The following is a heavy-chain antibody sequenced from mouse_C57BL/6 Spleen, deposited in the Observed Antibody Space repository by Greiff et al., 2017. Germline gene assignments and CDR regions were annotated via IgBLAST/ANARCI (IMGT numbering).Heavy chain of an antibody. J-gene: IGHJ2*01. CDR2: ISDGGSYT. Sequence: EVKLVESGGGLVKPGGSLKLSCAASGFTFSSYAMSWVRQTPEKRLEWVATISDGGSYTYYPDNVKGRFTISRDNAKNNLYLQMSHLKSEDTAMYYCARDRTIVTTDYCDYWGQGTTLTVSS. CDR1: GFTFSSYA. V-gene: IGHV5-4*01. D-gene: IGHD2-5*01. CDR3: ARDRTIVTTDYCDY.